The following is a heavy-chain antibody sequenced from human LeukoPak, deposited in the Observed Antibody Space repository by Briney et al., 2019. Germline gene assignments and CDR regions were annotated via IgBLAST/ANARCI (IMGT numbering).Heavy chain of an antibody. J-gene: IGHJ3*02. Sequence: SETLSLTCTVSGGSISSYYWSWIRQPPGKGLEWIGYVYYSGSTDYNPSLKSRVSISVDTSKKQFSLKLSSVTAADTAVYYCARRCSSATCYTDAFDIWGQGTMVTVSS. D-gene: IGHD2-2*01. CDR2: VYYSGST. V-gene: IGHV4-59*08. CDR1: GGSISSYY. CDR3: ARRCSSATCYTDAFDI.